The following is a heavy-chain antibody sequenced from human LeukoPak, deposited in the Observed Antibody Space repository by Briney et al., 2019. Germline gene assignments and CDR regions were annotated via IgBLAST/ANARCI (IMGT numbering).Heavy chain of an antibody. CDR3: ARERGRGRDSPWFDY. Sequence: QAGGSLRLSCAASGFIVSGDSMSWVRQAPGKGLEWVSVIYSDGSTYYADSVKGRFTISRDNSKNTLDLQMTGLRAEDTAVYYCARERGRGRDSPWFDYWGQGTLVTVSS. CDR2: IYSDGST. D-gene: IGHD1-26*01. CDR1: GFIVSGDS. V-gene: IGHV3-53*01. J-gene: IGHJ4*02.